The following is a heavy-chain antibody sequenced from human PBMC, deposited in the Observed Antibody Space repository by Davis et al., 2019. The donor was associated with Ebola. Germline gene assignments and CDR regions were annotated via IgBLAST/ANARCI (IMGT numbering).Heavy chain of an antibody. CDR2: IGDNGRTK. Sequence: GESLKISCAASGFTFSSHGMHWVRQAPGKGLEWVAVIGDNGRTKFYADSAKGRFTLSRDNFMNTLDLQMNSRRPEDTAVYYCAKEGAWGNWYLDLWGRGTLVTVSS. CDR3: AKEGAWGNWYLDL. J-gene: IGHJ2*01. V-gene: IGHV3-30*18. D-gene: IGHD3-16*01. CDR1: GFTFSSHG.